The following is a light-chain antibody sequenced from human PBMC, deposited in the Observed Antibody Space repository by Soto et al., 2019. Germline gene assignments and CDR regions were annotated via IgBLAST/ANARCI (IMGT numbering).Light chain of an antibody. CDR3: QQHGSS. J-gene: IGKJ4*01. CDR2: GAY. Sequence: LTQSPGTLALSPGERATLSCRASQSVSSAYLAWYQQKPGQPPRLLIYGAYSRATGVPERFSGSGYGTDFTLTISSLEPEEFAVYYCQQHGSSFGGGTKVEIK. CDR1: QSVSSAY. V-gene: IGKV3-20*01.